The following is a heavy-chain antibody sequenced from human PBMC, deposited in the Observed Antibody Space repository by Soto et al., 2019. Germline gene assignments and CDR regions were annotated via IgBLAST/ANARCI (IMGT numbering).Heavy chain of an antibody. V-gene: IGHV3-23*01. J-gene: IGHJ4*02. CDR1: GFTVDTYA. CDR3: AGPGYSSQDY. CDR2: ISGSGDGT. D-gene: IGHD5-18*01. Sequence: PGGSLRLSCAASGFTVDTYAMAWVRQTPRKGLDWVSAISGSGDGTDYADSVKGRFTISRDNSKNTLYLQMNSLRAEDTAVYYCAGPGYSSQDYWGQGALVTVSS.